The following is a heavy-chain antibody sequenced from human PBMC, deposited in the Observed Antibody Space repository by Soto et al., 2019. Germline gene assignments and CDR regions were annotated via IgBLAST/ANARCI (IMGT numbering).Heavy chain of an antibody. CDR3: ATNGQPPYYYYGLDV. CDR1: GYTFTRYG. Sequence: QGQLVQSGAEVKMPGASVKVSCKASGYTFTRYGISWVRQAPGQGLQWMGWISGYNGDANYAQRFQGRVSMTIDTSTTTAYMELRTLTSDDTAVYYCATNGQPPYYYYGLDVWGQGTTVTVSS. CDR2: ISGYNGDA. J-gene: IGHJ6*02. D-gene: IGHD2-8*01. V-gene: IGHV1-18*01.